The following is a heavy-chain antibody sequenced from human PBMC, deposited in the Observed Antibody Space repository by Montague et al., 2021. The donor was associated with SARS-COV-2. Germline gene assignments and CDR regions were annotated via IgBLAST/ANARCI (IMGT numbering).Heavy chain of an antibody. CDR2: IYSGGST. D-gene: IGHD3-10*01. CDR3: ARDQRRYGSGSYYGPHYYYYGMDV. J-gene: IGHJ6*02. Sequence: SLRLSCAASGLTVSSNYMSWVRQAPGKGLEWVSVIYSGGSTYYADSVKGRFTISSDNSKNTLYLQMNSLRAEDTAVYYCARDQRRYGSGSYYGPHYYYYGMDVWGQGTTVTVSS. CDR1: GLTVSSNY. V-gene: IGHV3-66*02.